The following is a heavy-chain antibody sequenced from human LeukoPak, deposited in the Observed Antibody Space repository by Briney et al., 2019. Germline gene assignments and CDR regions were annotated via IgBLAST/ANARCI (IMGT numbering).Heavy chain of an antibody. CDR2: IKQDGSEK. Sequence: GGSLRLSCAASGFTFSSYWMSWVRQAPGKGLEWVANIKQDGSEKYYVDSVKGRFTISRDNAKNSLYLQMNSLRAEDTAVYYCARGDYYDSRRARWYFDYWGQGTLVTVSS. D-gene: IGHD3-22*01. J-gene: IGHJ4*02. CDR3: ARGDYYDSRRARWYFDY. CDR1: GFTFSSYW. V-gene: IGHV3-7*01.